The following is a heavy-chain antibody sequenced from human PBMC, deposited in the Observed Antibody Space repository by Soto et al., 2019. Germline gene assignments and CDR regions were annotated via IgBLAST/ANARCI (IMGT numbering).Heavy chain of an antibody. D-gene: IGHD1-26*01. V-gene: IGHV3-30-3*01. CDR3: ATPATGSGSYYYYGMDV. CDR1: GFTFSSYA. CDR2: ISYDGSNK. J-gene: IGHJ6*02. Sequence: GGSLRLSCAASGFTFSSYAMHWVRQAPGKGLEWVAVISYDGSNKYYADSVKGRFTISRDNSKNTLYLQMNSLRAEDTAVYYCATPATGSGSYYYYGMDVWGQGTTVTVSS.